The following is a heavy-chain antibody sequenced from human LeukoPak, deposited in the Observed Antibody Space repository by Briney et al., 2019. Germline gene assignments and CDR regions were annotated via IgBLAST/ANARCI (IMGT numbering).Heavy chain of an antibody. Sequence: PGGSLRLSCAASGFTFSSYWMSWVRQAPGKGLEWVANIEPDGDEAYYADSLKGRFTISRDNAENSLYLQMNSLRDDDTAVYYCARAAVASPGDVWGQGTTVTVSS. V-gene: IGHV3-7*04. CDR1: GFTFSSYW. CDR2: IEPDGDEA. J-gene: IGHJ6*02. D-gene: IGHD6-19*01. CDR3: ARAAVASPGDV.